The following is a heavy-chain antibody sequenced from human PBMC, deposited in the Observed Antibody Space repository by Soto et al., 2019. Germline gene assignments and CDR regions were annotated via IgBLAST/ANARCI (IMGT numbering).Heavy chain of an antibody. J-gene: IGHJ3*02. CDR2: IKSKTDGGTT. V-gene: IGHV3-15*01. CDR1: GFTFSNAW. CDR3: TTVFYYGGDAFDI. Sequence: GVSLILSCAASGFTFSNAWMSGGRQAPGKGREWGVRIKSKTDGGTTDYAAPVKGRFTISRDDSKNTLYLQMNSLKTEDTAVYYCTTVFYYGGDAFDIWGQGTMVTVSS. D-gene: IGHD3-10*01.